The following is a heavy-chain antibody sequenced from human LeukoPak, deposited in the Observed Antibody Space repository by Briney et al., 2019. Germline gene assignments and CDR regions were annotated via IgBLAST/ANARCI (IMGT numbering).Heavy chain of an antibody. CDR3: AGFSVTTYHEV. Sequence: GGSLRLSCAASGLTFDEYGLSWVRQGPGKGLEWVAGISWNGGITDYADSVKGRFTISRDNAKNSLYLQMSSLRVEDTALYYFAGFSVTTYHEVGGQETLVTVSS. CDR2: ISWNGGIT. V-gene: IGHV3-20*04. CDR1: GLTFDEYG. J-gene: IGHJ4*02. D-gene: IGHD4-17*01.